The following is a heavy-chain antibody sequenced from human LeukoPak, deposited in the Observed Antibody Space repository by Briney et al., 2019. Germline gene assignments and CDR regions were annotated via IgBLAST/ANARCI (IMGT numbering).Heavy chain of an antibody. V-gene: IGHV1-69*13. CDR3: ARHSSSWYREYFQH. CDR1: GGTFSSYA. Sequence: SVKVSCKASGGTFSSYAISWVRQAPGQGLEWMGGIIPIFGTANYAQKFQGRVTITADGSTSTAYMELSSLRSEDTAVYYCARHSSSWYREYFQHWGQGTLVTVSS. CDR2: IIPIFGTA. J-gene: IGHJ1*01. D-gene: IGHD6-13*01.